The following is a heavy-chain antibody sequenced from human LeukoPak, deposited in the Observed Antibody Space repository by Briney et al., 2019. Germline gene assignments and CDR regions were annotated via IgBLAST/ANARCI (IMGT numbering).Heavy chain of an antibody. J-gene: IGHJ4*02. V-gene: IGHV3-48*01. Sequence: PGGSLRLSCAASGFTFSNYNMNRVRQAPGKGLEWVSYISGSSSTIYYADSVKGRFTISRDNAKNSLYLQMNSLRAEDTAVYYCARDDSSGYPFDYWGQGTLVTVSS. CDR2: ISGSSSTI. D-gene: IGHD3-22*01. CDR1: GFTFSNYN. CDR3: ARDDSSGYPFDY.